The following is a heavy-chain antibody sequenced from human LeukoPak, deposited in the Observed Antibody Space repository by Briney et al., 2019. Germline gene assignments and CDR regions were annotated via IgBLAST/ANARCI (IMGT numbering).Heavy chain of an antibody. D-gene: IGHD3-3*01. Sequence: SETLSFICNVSGGSISRSSHYWGWIRQPPGKGLEWIGSIYYGGNTFYSPSLKSRVTISVDTSKDQLFLKLNSVTAADTAVYYCARHKGRSGYPPLNWFDPWGQGTLVTVSS. J-gene: IGHJ5*02. CDR3: ARHKGRSGYPPLNWFDP. V-gene: IGHV4-39*01. CDR1: GGSISRSSHY. CDR2: IYYGGNT.